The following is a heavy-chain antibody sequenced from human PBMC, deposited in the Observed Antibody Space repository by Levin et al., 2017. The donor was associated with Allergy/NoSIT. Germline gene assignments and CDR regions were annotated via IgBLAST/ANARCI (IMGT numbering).Heavy chain of an antibody. CDR1: GFTFSSYA. V-gene: IGHV3-23*01. Sequence: PGGSLRLSCAASGFTFSSYAMSWVRQAPGKGLEWVSGISVSGGSTNYADSVKGRFTISRDNSKNTVYLQMNSLRAEDTAVYYCARVGYSGYDWVATHYMDVWGKGTTVTVSS. D-gene: IGHD5-12*01. CDR3: ARVGYSGYDWVATHYMDV. J-gene: IGHJ6*03. CDR2: ISVSGGST.